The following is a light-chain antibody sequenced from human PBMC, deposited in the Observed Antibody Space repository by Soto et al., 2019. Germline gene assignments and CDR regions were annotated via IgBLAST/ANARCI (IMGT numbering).Light chain of an antibody. CDR2: GAS. CDR1: QSVSSN. V-gene: IGKV3-15*01. J-gene: IGKJ4*01. CDR3: QHYKTSPLA. Sequence: EIVMTQSPATLSVSPGERATLSCRASQSVSSNLAWYQQKPGQAPRLLIYGASTRATGIPARFSGRGSGTEITLTISSLQSEDFAVYYCQHYKTSPLAFGGGTKVDIK.